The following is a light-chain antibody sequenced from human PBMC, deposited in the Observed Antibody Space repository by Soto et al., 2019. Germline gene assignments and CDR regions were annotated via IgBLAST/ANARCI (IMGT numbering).Light chain of an antibody. CDR1: TSDVGAHNY. CDR3: SSYTTSGTLV. Sequence: QSVLTQPASVSGSPGQSITISCTGTTSDVGAHNYVSWYQQHPGKAPKLMISTVSNRPSGVSDPFSGSKSGNTASLTISGLQAEDETDYYCSSYTTSGTLVFGGGTKLTVL. J-gene: IGLJ2*01. V-gene: IGLV2-14*03. CDR2: TVS.